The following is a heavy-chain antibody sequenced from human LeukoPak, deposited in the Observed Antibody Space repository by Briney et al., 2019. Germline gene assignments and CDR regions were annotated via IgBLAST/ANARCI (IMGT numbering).Heavy chain of an antibody. V-gene: IGHV4-39*07. CDR1: GGSISSSSYY. CDR2: IYYSGST. J-gene: IGHJ4*02. D-gene: IGHD6-13*01. Sequence: PSETLSLTCTVSGGSISSSSYYWGWIRQPPGKGLEWIGSIYYSGSTYYNPSLKSRVTISVDTSKNQFSLKLSSVTAADTAVYYCARGPGIAAAGTGGDYFDYWGQGTLVTVSS. CDR3: ARGPGIAAAGTGGDYFDY.